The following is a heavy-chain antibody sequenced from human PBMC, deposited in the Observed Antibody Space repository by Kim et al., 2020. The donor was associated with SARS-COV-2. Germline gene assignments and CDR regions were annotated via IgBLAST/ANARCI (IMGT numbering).Heavy chain of an antibody. D-gene: IGHD3-16*01. CDR2: IDNGGGIT. J-gene: IGHJ5*02. Sequence: GGSLRLSCAASGFTFSAYWMHWVRQAPGQGLVWVSRIDNGGGITDYADSVKGRFTISRDDAKNTLYLQMNSLQADDTAVYYCGRDLGGVGSSWGQGT. CDR3: GRDLGGVGSS. V-gene: IGHV3-74*01. CDR1: GFTFSAYW.